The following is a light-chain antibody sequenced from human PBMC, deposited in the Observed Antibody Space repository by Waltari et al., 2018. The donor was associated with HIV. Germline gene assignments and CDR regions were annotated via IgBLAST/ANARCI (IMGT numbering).Light chain of an antibody. CDR2: KNN. CDR3: ASWDDNLNSWV. J-gene: IGLJ3*02. CDR1: DSNIGSNY. V-gene: IGLV1-47*01. Sequence: QSVVTQPPSASGTPGQRVTISCSGSDSNIGSNYVYWYQDLPGTAPKLLIYKNNQRSSGVPDRFSGSKSDTSASLAISGLRSDDEADYYCASWDDNLNSWVFGGGTKLTVL.